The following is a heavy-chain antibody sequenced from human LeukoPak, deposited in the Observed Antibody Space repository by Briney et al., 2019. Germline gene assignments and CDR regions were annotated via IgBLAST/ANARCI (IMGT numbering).Heavy chain of an antibody. V-gene: IGHV3-23*01. D-gene: IGHD5-12*01. CDR1: GFTFNTYA. J-gene: IGHJ4*02. CDR3: ARGTLARYFLGY. CDR2: ISYSGDST. Sequence: TGGSVRLSCAASGFTFNTYAMSWVRQAPGKGLEWVSSISYSGDSTDYADSVKGRLIISRDNSKNTLGLQMNSLRAEDTAIYYCARGTLARYFLGYWGRGTLVTVSS.